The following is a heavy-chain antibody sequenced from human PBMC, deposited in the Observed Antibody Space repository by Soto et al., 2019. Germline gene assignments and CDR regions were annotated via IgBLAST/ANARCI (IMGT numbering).Heavy chain of an antibody. D-gene: IGHD3-9*01. CDR2: IYPGDSDT. CDR3: ARLSAYGILPGYFFEYPDPTKYGMDV. CDR1: GYSFTSYW. J-gene: IGHJ6*02. V-gene: IGHV5-51*03. Sequence: EVQLVQSGAEVKKPGESLKISCKGSGYSFTSYWIGWVRQMPGKGLEWMGIIYPGDSDTRYSPSFQGQVTISADKSNGTTCVQGSTVKAWDTGMYYCARLSAYGILPGYFFEYPDPTKYGMDVWCQGTTVTVFS.